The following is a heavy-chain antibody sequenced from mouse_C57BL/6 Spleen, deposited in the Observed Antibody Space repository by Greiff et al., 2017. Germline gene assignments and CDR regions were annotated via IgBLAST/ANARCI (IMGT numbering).Heavy chain of an antibody. D-gene: IGHD1-1*01. V-gene: IGHV1-50*01. Sequence: QVQLQQPGAELVKPGASVKLSCKASGYTFTSYWMQWVKQRPGQGLEWIGEIDPSDSYTNYNQKFKGKATLTVDTSSSTAYMQLSSLTSEDSAVYECARGSSYGGYFDVRGTGATVTAAS. CDR3: ARGSSYGGYFDV. CDR2: IDPSDSYT. J-gene: IGHJ1*03. CDR1: GYTFTSYW.